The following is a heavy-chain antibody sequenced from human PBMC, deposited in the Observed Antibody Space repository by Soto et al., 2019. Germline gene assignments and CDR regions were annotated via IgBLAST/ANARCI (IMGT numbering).Heavy chain of an antibody. CDR1: GGSISSGGYY. J-gene: IGHJ6*02. D-gene: IGHD3-10*01. CDR2: IYYSGST. V-gene: IGHV4-31*03. CDR3: ARESWFGELRPDYYYYGMDV. Sequence: SETLSLTCTVSGGSISSGGYYWSWIRQHPGKGLEWIGYIYYSGSTYYNPSLKSRVTISVDTSKNQFSLKLSSVTAADTAVYYCARESWFGELRPDYYYYGMDVWGQGTLVTVSS.